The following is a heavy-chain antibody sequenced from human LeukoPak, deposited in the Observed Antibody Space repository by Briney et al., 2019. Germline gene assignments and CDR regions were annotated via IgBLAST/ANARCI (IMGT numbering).Heavy chain of an antibody. D-gene: IGHD6-13*01. CDR1: GGTFSSYA. CDR3: ARVVGRYSSSWYNY. V-gene: IGHV1-69*13. CDR2: IIPIFGTA. Sequence: SVKVSCKASGGTFSSYAISWVRQAPGQGLEWMGGIIPIFGTANYAQKFQGRVTITADESTSTAYMELSSLRSEDTAVYYCARVVGRYSSSWYNYWGQGTLVTVSS. J-gene: IGHJ4*02.